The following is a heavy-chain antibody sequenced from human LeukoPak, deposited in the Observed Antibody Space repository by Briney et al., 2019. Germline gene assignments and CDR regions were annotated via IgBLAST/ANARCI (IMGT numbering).Heavy chain of an antibody. V-gene: IGHV1-2*02. CDR2: INPNSGGT. CDR3: ARGPAATYYYYYMDV. D-gene: IGHD2-15*01. Sequence: ASVKVSCKASGYTFTGYYIHWVRQAPGQGLEWMGWINPNSGGTNYAQKFQGRVTMTRDTSISTAYMELSRLRSDDTAVYYCARGPAATYYYYYMDVWGKGTTVTVS. J-gene: IGHJ6*03. CDR1: GYTFTGYY.